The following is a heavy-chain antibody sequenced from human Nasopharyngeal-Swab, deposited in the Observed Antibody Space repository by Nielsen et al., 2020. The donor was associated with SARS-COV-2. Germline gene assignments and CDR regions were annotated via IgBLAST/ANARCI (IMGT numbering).Heavy chain of an antibody. CDR1: GCSISSYY. CDR2: IYYSGST. D-gene: IGHD5-18*01. V-gene: IGHV4-59*01. CDR3: ARSPTWIQLWYYFDY. Sequence: SETLSLTCTVSGCSISSYYWSWIRQPPGKGLEWIGYIYYSGSTNYNPSLKSRVTISVDTSKNQFSLKLSSVTAADTAVYYCARSPTWIQLWYYFDYWGQGTLVTVSS. J-gene: IGHJ4*02.